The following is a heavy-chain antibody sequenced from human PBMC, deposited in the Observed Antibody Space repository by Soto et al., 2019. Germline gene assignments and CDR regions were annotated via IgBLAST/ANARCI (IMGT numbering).Heavy chain of an antibody. CDR2: IYHSGST. CDR1: SGSISSSNL. Sequence: SETLSLTCAVSSGSISSSNLWSWVRQPPGKGLEWIGEIYHSGSTNYNPSLKSRVTISVDKSKNQFSLKLSSVTAADTAVYYCAREGPPMVRGDLYFDYWGQGTLVTVSS. J-gene: IGHJ4*02. D-gene: IGHD3-10*01. CDR3: AREGPPMVRGDLYFDY. V-gene: IGHV4-4*02.